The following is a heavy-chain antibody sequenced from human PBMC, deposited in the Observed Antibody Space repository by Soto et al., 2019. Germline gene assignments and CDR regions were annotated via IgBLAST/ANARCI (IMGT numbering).Heavy chain of an antibody. Sequence: GESLKISCKASGYRFSTYWIVFVRQMPGKGPEWMAIIYPGDSDTRENPSFQGQVTISADKSSNTVHLQWRSLKASDTAIYYCARLGGIVDTGTWIQWGQGTPVTVSS. CDR2: IYPGDSDT. D-gene: IGHD1-26*01. V-gene: IGHV5-51*01. CDR3: ARLGGIVDTGTWIQ. CDR1: GYRFSTYW. J-gene: IGHJ4*02.